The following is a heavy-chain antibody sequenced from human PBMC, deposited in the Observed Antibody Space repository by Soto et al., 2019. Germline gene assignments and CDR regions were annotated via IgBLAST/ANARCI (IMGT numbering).Heavy chain of an antibody. V-gene: IGHV1-69*13. J-gene: IGHJ4*02. CDR3: AREYCSGGSCCAFDY. Sequence: ASVKVSCKARRVTFSSYSISWVRQATGQGLEWMGGIIPIFGTANYAQKFQGRVTITADESTSTAYMELSSLRSEDTAVYYCAREYCSGGSCCAFDYWGQGTLVTVSS. D-gene: IGHD2-15*01. CDR1: RVTFSSYS. CDR2: IIPIFGTA.